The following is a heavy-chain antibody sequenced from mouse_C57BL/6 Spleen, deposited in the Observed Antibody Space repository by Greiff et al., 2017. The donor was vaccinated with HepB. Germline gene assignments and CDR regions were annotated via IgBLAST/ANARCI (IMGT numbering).Heavy chain of an antibody. CDR2: IDPSDSYT. D-gene: IGHD2-5*01. J-gene: IGHJ3*01. V-gene: IGHV1-69*01. CDR3: ARLNSNWFAY. CDR1: GYTFTSYW. Sequence: QVQLKQPGAELVMPGASVKLSCKASGYTFTSYWMHWVKQRPGQGLEWIGEIDPSDSYTNYNQKFKGKSTLTVDKSSSTAYMQLSSLTSEDSAVYYCARLNSNWFAYWGQGTLVTVSA.